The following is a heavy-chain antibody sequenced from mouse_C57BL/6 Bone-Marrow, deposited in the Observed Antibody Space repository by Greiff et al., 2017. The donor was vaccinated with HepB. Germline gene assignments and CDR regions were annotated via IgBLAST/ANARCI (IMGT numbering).Heavy chain of an antibody. Sequence: QVQLKQPGAELVKPGASVKLSCKASGYTFTSYWMHWVKQRPGQGLEWIGMIHPNSGSTNYNEKFKSKATLTVDKSSSTAYMQLSSLTSEDSAVYYCARGTYSPNYWGQGTTLTVSS. V-gene: IGHV1-64*01. D-gene: IGHD2-12*01. CDR1: GYTFTSYW. CDR3: ARGTYSPNY. CDR2: IHPNSGST. J-gene: IGHJ2*01.